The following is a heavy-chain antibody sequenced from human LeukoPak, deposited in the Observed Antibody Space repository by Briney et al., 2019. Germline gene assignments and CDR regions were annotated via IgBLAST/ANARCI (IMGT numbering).Heavy chain of an antibody. Sequence: SVKVSCKASGGTFSSYAISWVRQAPGQGLEWMGGIIPIFGTANYAQRFLGRVTITTDESTSTAYMELSSLRSEDTAVYYCASSLGEVDWFDPWGQGTLVTVSS. D-gene: IGHD3-10*01. CDR1: GGTFSSYA. J-gene: IGHJ5*02. CDR2: IIPIFGTA. CDR3: ASSLGEVDWFDP. V-gene: IGHV1-69*05.